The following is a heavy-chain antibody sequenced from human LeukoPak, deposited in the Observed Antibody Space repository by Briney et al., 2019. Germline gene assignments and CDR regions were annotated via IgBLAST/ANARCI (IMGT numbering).Heavy chain of an antibody. V-gene: IGHV4-59*08. Sequence: SETLSLACTVSGGSISSYYWSWIRQPPGKGLEWIGYIYYSGSTNYNPSLKSRVTISVDTSKDQFSLKLSSVTAADTAVYYCARHGVYYDSTYYFDYWGQGTLVTVSS. D-gene: IGHD3-22*01. CDR3: ARHGVYYDSTYYFDY. CDR2: IYYSGST. J-gene: IGHJ4*02. CDR1: GGSISSYY.